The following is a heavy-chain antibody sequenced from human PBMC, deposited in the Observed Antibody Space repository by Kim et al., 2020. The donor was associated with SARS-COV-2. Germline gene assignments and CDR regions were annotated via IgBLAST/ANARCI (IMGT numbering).Heavy chain of an antibody. V-gene: IGHV3-15*01. Sequence: GGSLRLSCAASGFTFSNAWMSWVRQAPGKGLEWVGRIKSKTDGGTTDYAAPVKGRFTISRDDSKNTLYLQMNSLKTEDTAVYYCTILWFGEGQYYYYGMDVWGQGTTVTVSS. CDR3: TILWFGEGQYYYYGMDV. D-gene: IGHD3-10*01. J-gene: IGHJ6*02. CDR2: IKSKTDGGTT. CDR1: GFTFSNAW.